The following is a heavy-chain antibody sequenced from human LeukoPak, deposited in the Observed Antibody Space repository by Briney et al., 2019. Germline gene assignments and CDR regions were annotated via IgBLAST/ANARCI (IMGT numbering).Heavy chain of an antibody. CDR1: GFTFSSYE. V-gene: IGHV3-48*03. CDR2: ISSSGSTI. CDR3: ARGRAVTTSEGDI. D-gene: IGHD4-17*01. J-gene: IGHJ3*02. Sequence: GGSLRLSCAASGFTFSSYEMNWVRQAPGKGLKWVSYISSSGSTIYYANSVKGRFTISRDNAKNSLYLQMNSLRAEDTAVYYGARGRAVTTSEGDIWGQGTMVTVSS.